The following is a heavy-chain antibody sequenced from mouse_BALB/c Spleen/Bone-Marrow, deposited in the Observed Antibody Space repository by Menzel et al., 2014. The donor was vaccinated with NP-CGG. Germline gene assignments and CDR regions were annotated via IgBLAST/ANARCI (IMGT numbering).Heavy chain of an antibody. Sequence: EVQLQQSGPELMKPGASVKISCKASGYSFTSYYMHWVKQSHGKSLEWIGYIDLFNGGTSYNQKFKGKATLTVGKSSNTAYMHLSSLTSEDSAVYYCARAYDFLDYWGQGSTLTVSS. CDR2: IDLFNGGT. D-gene: IGHD2-4*01. J-gene: IGHJ2*01. CDR3: ARAYDFLDY. CDR1: GYSFTSYY. V-gene: IGHV1S135*01.